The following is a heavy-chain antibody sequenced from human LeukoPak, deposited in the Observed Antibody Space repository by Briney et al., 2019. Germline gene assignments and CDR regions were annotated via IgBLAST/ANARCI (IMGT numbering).Heavy chain of an antibody. CDR1: GFTFSSYS. CDR3: ARAQGYQLDP. Sequence: GGSLRLSCAASGFTFSSYSMNWDRPAPGKGLEWVSSISSSSSYIYYADSVKGRFTISRDNAKNSLYLQMNSLRAEDTAVYYCARAQGYQLDPWGQGTLVTVSS. CDR2: ISSSSSYI. J-gene: IGHJ5*02. D-gene: IGHD3-16*02. V-gene: IGHV3-21*01.